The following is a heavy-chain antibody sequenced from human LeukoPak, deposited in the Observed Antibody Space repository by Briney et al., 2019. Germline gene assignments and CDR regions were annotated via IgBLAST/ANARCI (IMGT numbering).Heavy chain of an antibody. V-gene: IGHV3-64D*09. CDR1: GFTFSTYT. D-gene: IGHD1-26*01. Sequence: GGSLRLSCSASGFTFSTYTMHWVRQAPGKGLEYVSAINSNGGNTYYADSVKARFTISRDNSKNTLYLQMSSLRAEDTAVYYCVKLRRGSYYHFDYWGQGTLVTVSS. CDR2: INSNGGNT. J-gene: IGHJ4*02. CDR3: VKLRRGSYYHFDY.